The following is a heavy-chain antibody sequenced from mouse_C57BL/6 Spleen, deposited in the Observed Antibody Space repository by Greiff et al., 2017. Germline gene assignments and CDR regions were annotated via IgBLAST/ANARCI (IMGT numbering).Heavy chain of an antibody. D-gene: IGHD2-12*01. CDR1: GFTFSDYG. Sequence: EVQLVESGGGLVKPGGSLKLSCAASGFTFSDYGMHWVRQAPEKGLEWVAYISSGSSTIYYADTVKGRFTISRDNAKNTLFLQMTSLRSEDTAMYYCARDSLRRKGDYWGQGTSVTVSS. J-gene: IGHJ4*01. CDR2: ISSGSSTI. CDR3: ARDSLRRKGDY. V-gene: IGHV5-17*01.